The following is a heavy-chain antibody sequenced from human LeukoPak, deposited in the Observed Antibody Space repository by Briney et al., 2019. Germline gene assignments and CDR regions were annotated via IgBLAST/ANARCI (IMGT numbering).Heavy chain of an antibody. D-gene: IGHD2-2*03. CDR3: ARHQGGWITGGFDI. CDR1: GFTASSNY. Sequence: GGSLRLSCAASGFTASSNYMNWVRQAPGKGLEWVSIIYSDGDTYYTDSVKGRFTISRDNSKNTLYLQMNSLRAEDTAMYYCARHQGGWITGGFDIWGQGTLVTVSS. V-gene: IGHV3-66*04. J-gene: IGHJ3*02. CDR2: IYSDGDT.